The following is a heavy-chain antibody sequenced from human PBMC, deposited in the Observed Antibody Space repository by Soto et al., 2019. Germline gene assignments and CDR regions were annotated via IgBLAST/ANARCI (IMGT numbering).Heavy chain of an antibody. CDR1: GYRFSSYW. D-gene: IGHD2-8*01. Sequence: HGESLKISCKGSGYRFSSYWIAWVRQMPGKGLEWMGTIYPGDSDTIYSPSFQGQVTFSADKSTSTAYLQWSSLKASDTAMYYCARQGSNGAYYYYGMDVWGQGTTVTVSS. J-gene: IGHJ6*02. CDR3: ARQGSNGAYYYYGMDV. V-gene: IGHV5-51*01. CDR2: IYPGDSDT.